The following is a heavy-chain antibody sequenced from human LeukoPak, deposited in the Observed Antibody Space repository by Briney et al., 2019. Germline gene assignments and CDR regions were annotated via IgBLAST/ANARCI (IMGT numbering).Heavy chain of an antibody. D-gene: IGHD3-10*01. CDR1: GFSFSSYA. V-gene: IGHV3-23*01. CDR3: AKRYFGNYYFDF. CDR2: ISAGGDST. Sequence: GGSLRLSCAASGFSFSSYAMSWVRQAPGKGVGWVSAISAGGDSTYYADSVKGRFTISRDNSINTLYVQMNGLRAEDTAVYYCAKRYFGNYYFDFGGQGTLVTVSS. J-gene: IGHJ4*02.